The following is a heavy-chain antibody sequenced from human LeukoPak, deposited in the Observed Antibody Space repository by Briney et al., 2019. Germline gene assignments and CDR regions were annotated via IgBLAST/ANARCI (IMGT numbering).Heavy chain of an antibody. V-gene: IGHV3-30*04. CDR1: GFTFSSYA. D-gene: IGHD6-19*01. J-gene: IGHJ5*02. CDR3: ARGSLHSYSSGWYKWFDP. CDR2: ISYDGSNK. Sequence: PGGSLRLSCAASGFTFSSYAMHWVRQAPGKGLEWVAVISYDGSNKYYADSVKGRFTISRDNSKNTLYLQMNSLRAEDTAVYYCARGSLHSYSSGWYKWFDPWGQGTLVTVSS.